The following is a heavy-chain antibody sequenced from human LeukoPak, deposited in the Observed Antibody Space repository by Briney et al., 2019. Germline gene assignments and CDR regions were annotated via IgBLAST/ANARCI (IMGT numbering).Heavy chain of an antibody. V-gene: IGHV5-51*01. CDR1: GYSFTSYW. Sequence: RGESLQISCKGSGYSFTSYWIGWVRQMPGKGLEWMGIIYPGDSDTRYSPSFQGQVTISADKSISTAYLQWSSLKASDTAMYYCARRRRVVAGHDAFDIWGQGTMVTVSS. D-gene: IGHD6-19*01. CDR2: IYPGDSDT. J-gene: IGHJ3*02. CDR3: ARRRRVVAGHDAFDI.